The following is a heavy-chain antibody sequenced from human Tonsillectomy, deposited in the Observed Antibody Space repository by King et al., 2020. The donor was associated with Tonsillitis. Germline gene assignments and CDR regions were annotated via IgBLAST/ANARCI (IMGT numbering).Heavy chain of an antibody. CDR3: TTVGVAVARTPSFDY. D-gene: IGHD6-19*01. CDR2: IKSKTDGGTT. J-gene: IGHJ4*02. CDR1: GFTFSNAW. Sequence: VQLVESGGGLVKPGGSLRLSCAASGFTFSNAWMNWVRQAPGKGLEWVGGIKSKTDGGTTDYGASVKGRFTISREESKNTLYLKMNSLKTEDTAVYYCTTVGVAVARTPSFDYWGQGTLVTVSS. V-gene: IGHV3-15*07.